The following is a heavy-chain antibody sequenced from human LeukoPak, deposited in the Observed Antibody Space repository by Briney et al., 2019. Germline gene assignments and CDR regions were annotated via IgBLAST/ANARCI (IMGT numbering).Heavy chain of an antibody. V-gene: IGHV6-1*01. CDR1: GDSVSSNSAA. Sequence: SQTLSLTCAISGDSVSSNSAAWNWIRQSPSRGLEWLGRTYYRSKWYNDYAVSVKSRITINPDTSKNQFSLQLNSVTPEDTAAYYCAREKMATITWEFDGFDIWGQGTMVTVSS. CDR3: AREKMATITWEFDGFDI. J-gene: IGHJ3*02. D-gene: IGHD5-24*01. CDR2: TYYRSKWYN.